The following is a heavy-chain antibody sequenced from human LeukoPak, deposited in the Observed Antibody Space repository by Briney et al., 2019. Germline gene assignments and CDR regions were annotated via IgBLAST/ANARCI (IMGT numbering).Heavy chain of an antibody. CDR1: GYTFTGYY. V-gene: IGHV1-2*02. CDR2: INPNSGGT. J-gene: IGHJ5*02. CDR3: ARERYGSGSFPNRFDP. Sequence: ASVKVSCKASGYTFTGYYMHWVRQAPGQGLEWMGWINPNSGGTNYAQKFQGRVTMTRDTSISTAYMELSRLRSDDTAVYYCARERYGSGSFPNRFDPWGQGTLVTVSS. D-gene: IGHD3-10*01.